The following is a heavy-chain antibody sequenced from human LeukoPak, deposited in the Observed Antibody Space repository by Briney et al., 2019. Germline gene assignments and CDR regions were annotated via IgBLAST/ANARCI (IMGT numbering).Heavy chain of an antibody. J-gene: IGHJ4*02. Sequence: GGSLRLSCAASGFTFSSYEMNWVRQAPGKGLEWVSYISSSSAIYYADSVKGRFTISRDNAKNSLYLQMNSLRAEDTAVYYCVGFGSRWPLDYWGQGTLVTVSS. CDR1: GFTFSSYE. V-gene: IGHV3-48*03. CDR3: VGFGSRWPLDY. D-gene: IGHD6-13*01. CDR2: ISSSSAI.